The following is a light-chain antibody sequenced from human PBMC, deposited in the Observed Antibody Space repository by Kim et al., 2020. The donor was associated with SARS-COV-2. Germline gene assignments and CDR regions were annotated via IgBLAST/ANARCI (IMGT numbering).Light chain of an antibody. CDR2: GTS. V-gene: IGKV3-20*01. CDR1: QSVISGH. J-gene: IGKJ2*01. CDR3: QQCDTSPPT. Sequence: PGEGATLSCRASQSVISGHLACYRQKVGQSPILLIFGTSNRVTGIPDRFTGGGSGTDFTLTINSLEPDDFAVYYCQQCDTSPPTFGQGTKLEI.